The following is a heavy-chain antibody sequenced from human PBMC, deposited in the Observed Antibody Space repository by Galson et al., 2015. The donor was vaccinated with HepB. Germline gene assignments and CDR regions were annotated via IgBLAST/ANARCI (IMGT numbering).Heavy chain of an antibody. CDR3: ASAYSNSWYTFNY. V-gene: IGHV3-30-3*01. Sequence: SLRLSCAASGFTFSDYAMHWVRQAPGKGLEWVAIMSYDGSQKYYADSVKGRFTISRDSSKYTLDLQMNSLRAEDTPVYYCASAYSNSWYTFNYWGQGTLVTVSS. CDR1: GFTFSDYA. J-gene: IGHJ4*02. CDR2: MSYDGSQK. D-gene: IGHD6-13*01.